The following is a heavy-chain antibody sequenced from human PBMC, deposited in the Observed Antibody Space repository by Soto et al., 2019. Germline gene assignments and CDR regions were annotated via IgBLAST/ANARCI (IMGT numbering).Heavy chain of an antibody. V-gene: IGHV3-33*01. J-gene: IGHJ4*02. CDR2: IWYDGSNK. CDR3: ARGGFWLDYFDSSGYYYNFDY. D-gene: IGHD3-22*01. Sequence: GGSLRLSCAASGFTFSSYGMHWVRQAPGKGLEWVAVIWYDGSNKYYVDSVKGRFTISRDNSKNTLYLQMNSLRAEDTAVYYCARGGFWLDYFDSSGYYYNFDYWGQGTLVTVSS. CDR1: GFTFSSYG.